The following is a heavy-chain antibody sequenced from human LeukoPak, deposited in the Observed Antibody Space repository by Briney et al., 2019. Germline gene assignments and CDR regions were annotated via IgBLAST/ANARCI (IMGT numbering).Heavy chain of an antibody. CDR1: GFTFSSYA. CDR3: AKDVRGMLSTPDY. Sequence: GGSLRLSCAASGFTFSSYAMSWVRQAPGKGLEWVSAISGSGGSTYYAYSVKGRFTISRDNSKNTLYLQMNSLRAEDTAVYYCAKDVRGMLSTPDYWGQGTLVTVSS. D-gene: IGHD3-10*02. J-gene: IGHJ4*02. V-gene: IGHV3-23*01. CDR2: ISGSGGST.